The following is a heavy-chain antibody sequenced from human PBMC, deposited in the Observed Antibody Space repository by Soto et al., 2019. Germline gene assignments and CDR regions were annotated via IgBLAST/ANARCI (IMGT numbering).Heavy chain of an antibody. CDR3: ARGGDGDY. V-gene: IGHV1-18*01. J-gene: IGHJ4*02. D-gene: IGHD3-16*01. CDR1: GYAFTTYG. CDR2: IGAHNGNT. Sequence: QVHLVQSGAEVKKPGASVKVSCKGSGYAFTTYGITWVRQAPGQGLEWMGWIGAHNGNTNYAQKLQGRVTVTRDTSTSTAYMELRSLRSDDTAVYYCARGGDGDYWGQGALVTVSS.